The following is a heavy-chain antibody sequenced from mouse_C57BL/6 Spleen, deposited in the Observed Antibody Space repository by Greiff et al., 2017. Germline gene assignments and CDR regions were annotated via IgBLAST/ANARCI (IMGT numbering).Heavy chain of an antibody. D-gene: IGHD2-4*01. V-gene: IGHV1-18*01. J-gene: IGHJ1*03. CDR2: INPNNGGT. Sequence: EVQLQQSGPELVKPGASVKIPCKASGYTFTDYYMDWVKQSHGQSLEWLGDINPNNGGTNYNQKFKGKATLTVGKSSSTAYMEPRSLTSEDTAVYYRAIGGYDYYYFDVWGTGTTVTVAS. CDR1: GYTFTDYY. CDR3: AIGGYDYYYFDV.